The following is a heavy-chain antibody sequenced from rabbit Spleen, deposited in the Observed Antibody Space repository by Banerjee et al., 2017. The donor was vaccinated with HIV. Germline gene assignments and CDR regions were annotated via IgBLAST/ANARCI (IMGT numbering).Heavy chain of an antibody. CDR2: IEAGSSGFT. J-gene: IGHJ6*01. V-gene: IGHV1S40*01. CDR3: ARDTSSSFSSYGMDL. D-gene: IGHD1-1*01. CDR1: GVSFSGSSY. Sequence: QSLEESGGDLVKPGASLTLTCIASGVSFSGSSYMCWVRQAPGKGLEWIACIEAGSSGFTYFASWAKGRFTISKTSSTTVTLQMTSLTAADTATYFCARDTSSSFSSYGMDLWGPGTLV.